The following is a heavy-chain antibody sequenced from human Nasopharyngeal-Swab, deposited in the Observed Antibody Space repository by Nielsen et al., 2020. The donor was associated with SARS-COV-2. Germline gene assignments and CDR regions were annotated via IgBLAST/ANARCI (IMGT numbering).Heavy chain of an antibody. J-gene: IGHJ4*02. D-gene: IGHD5-24*01. CDR3: ARARRDGYNYYLDY. CDR1: GFTFSNYA. V-gene: IGHV3-23*01. Sequence: GESLKISCAASGFTFSNYAMNWVRQAPGKGLEWVSVITYSGISTYYADSVKGRFTISRDNSKNTLYLQMNSLRAEDTAVYYCARARRDGYNYYLDYWGQGTLVTVSS. CDR2: ITYSGIST.